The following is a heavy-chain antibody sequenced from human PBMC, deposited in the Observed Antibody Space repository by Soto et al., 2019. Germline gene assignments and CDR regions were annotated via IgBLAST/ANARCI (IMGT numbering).Heavy chain of an antibody. CDR3: ARTFLVWFYGMDV. CDR2: IWYDGSYK. CDR1: GFTFSTYG. D-gene: IGHD3-3*02. Sequence: QVQLVESGGGVAQPGRSLRLSCAASGFTFSTYGMHWVRQAPGKGLEWVAVIWYDGSYKYYADSVKGRFTISRDNSKNTLYLQMNSLRVKDTAVYYCARTFLVWFYGMDVWGQGTTVTVSS. J-gene: IGHJ6*02. V-gene: IGHV3-33*01.